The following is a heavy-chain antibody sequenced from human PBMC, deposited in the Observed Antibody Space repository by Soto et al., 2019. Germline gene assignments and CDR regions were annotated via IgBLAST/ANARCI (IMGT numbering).Heavy chain of an antibody. V-gene: IGHV3-7*01. Sequence: EDSLRLSCAASGFTFSSYWMSWVRQAPGKGLKWVANIKQDGSEKYYVDSVKGRFTISRDNAKNSLYLQMNSLRAEDTAVYYCARGSSSWYGGYYGMDVWGQGTTVTVSS. CDR2: IKQDGSEK. D-gene: IGHD6-13*01. CDR1: GFTFSSYW. CDR3: ARGSSSWYGGYYGMDV. J-gene: IGHJ6*02.